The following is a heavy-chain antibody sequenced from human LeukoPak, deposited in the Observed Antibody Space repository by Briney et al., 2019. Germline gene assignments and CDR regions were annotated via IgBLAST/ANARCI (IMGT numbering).Heavy chain of an antibody. V-gene: IGHV3-7*04. CDR2: IKQDGSEK. J-gene: IGHJ4*02. Sequence: GGSLRLSCVASGFTFSNYWMSWVRQAPGKGLEWVANIKQDGSEKYYLDSVKGRFTISRDNAKNSLYLQMNGLRAEDRAVYYCARGGADYWGQGTLVTVSS. CDR1: GFTFSNYW. CDR3: ARGGADY.